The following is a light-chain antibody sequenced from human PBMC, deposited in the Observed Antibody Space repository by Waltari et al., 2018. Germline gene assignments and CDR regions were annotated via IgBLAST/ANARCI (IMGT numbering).Light chain of an antibody. J-gene: IGLJ3*02. Sequence: QSALTQPASVSGSPGQSITISCTGTSSDVGHYNYVSWYQQHPGKAPKLMIYEVSNRPSGVSTRVSGAKSGNTASLTISGLQAEDEADYYCSSYTSSSTRVFGGGTKLTVL. V-gene: IGLV2-14*01. CDR1: SSDVGHYNY. CDR3: SSYTSSSTRV. CDR2: EVS.